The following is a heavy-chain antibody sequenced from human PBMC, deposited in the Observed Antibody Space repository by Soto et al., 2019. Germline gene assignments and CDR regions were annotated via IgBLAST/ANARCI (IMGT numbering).Heavy chain of an antibody. J-gene: IGHJ4*02. Sequence: SETLSLTCSVSGCSISSGGYSWSWIRQPPGKGLEWIGYIYHSGSTYHNPSLKSRVTISVDRSKNQFSLKLSSVTAADTAVYYCARGSSGYYDYWGQGTLVTVSS. V-gene: IGHV4-30-2*01. CDR3: ARGSSGYYDY. CDR2: IYHSGST. D-gene: IGHD3-22*01. CDR1: GCSISSGGYS.